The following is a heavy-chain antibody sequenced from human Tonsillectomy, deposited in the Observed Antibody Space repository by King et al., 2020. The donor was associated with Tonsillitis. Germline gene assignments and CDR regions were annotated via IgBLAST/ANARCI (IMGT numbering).Heavy chain of an antibody. Sequence: VQLVESGGGLVQPGGSLRLSCEAYEFTFSDFWMTWIRQAPGKGLEWVATIKQDGSEKYYADSVKGRFSISRDNAKKSVYLQMSSLRAEDTAIYYCVAATTSGYYYYYYGVDIWGQGTTVTVSS. J-gene: IGHJ6*02. CDR3: VAATTSGYYYYYYGVDI. CDR2: IKQDGSEK. V-gene: IGHV3-7*01. CDR1: EFTFSDFW. D-gene: IGHD1-26*01.